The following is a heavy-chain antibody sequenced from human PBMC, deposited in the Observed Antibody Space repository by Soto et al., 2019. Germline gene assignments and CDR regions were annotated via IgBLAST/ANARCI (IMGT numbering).Heavy chain of an antibody. V-gene: IGHV4-31*03. CDR1: GGSISSGGYY. D-gene: IGHD3-3*01. CDR3: ARGARYDFDFDY. J-gene: IGHJ4*02. Sequence: QVQLQESGPGLVKPSQTLSLTCTVSGGSISSGGYYWSWIRQHPGKGLEWIGYIYYSGSTYYNPSLKSRVTISVDTSKHQFYLKPSSVSAADTAVYYCARGARYDFDFDYWGQGTLVTVSS. CDR2: IYYSGST.